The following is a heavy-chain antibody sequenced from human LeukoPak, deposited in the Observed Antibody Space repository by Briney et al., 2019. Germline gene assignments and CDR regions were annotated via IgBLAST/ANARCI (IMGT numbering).Heavy chain of an antibody. D-gene: IGHD2-2*01. CDR2: INHSGST. CDR1: GGSFSGYY. J-gene: IGHJ6*02. Sequence: SETLSLTCAVYGGSFSGYYWSWIRQPPGKGLEWNGEINHSGSTNYNPSLKSRVTISVDTSKNQFSLKLSSVTAADTAVYYCARDRVVVPAAMYVYYYYGMDVWGQGTTVTVSS. CDR3: ARDRVVVPAAMYVYYYYGMDV. V-gene: IGHV4-34*01.